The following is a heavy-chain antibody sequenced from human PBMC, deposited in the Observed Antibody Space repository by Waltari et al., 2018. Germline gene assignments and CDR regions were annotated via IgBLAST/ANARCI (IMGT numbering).Heavy chain of an antibody. CDR3: ARPATTVTTTDAFDI. CDR1: GGSISSSSYY. CDR2: IYYSGST. Sequence: QLQLQESGPGLVKPSETLSLPCTVSGGSISSSSYYWGWIRQPPGKGLEWIGSIYYSGSTYYNPSLKSRVTISVDTSKNQFSLKLRSVTAADTAVYYCARPATTVTTTDAFDIWGQGTMVTVSS. J-gene: IGHJ3*02. V-gene: IGHV4-39*01. D-gene: IGHD4-17*01.